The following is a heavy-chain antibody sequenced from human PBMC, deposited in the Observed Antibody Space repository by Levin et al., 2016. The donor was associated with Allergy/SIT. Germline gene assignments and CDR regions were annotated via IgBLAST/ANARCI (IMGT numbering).Heavy chain of an antibody. V-gene: IGHV3-21*01. D-gene: IGHD5-18*01. CDR1: GFTFSSYS. CDR2: ISSSSSYI. CDR3: ARDRDYSYGTDY. J-gene: IGHJ4*02. Sequence: GESLKISCAASGFTFSSYSMNWVRQAPGKGLEWVSSISSSSSYIYYADSVKGRFTISRDNAKNSLYLQMNSLRAEDTAVYYCARDRDYSYGTDYWGQGTLVTVSS.